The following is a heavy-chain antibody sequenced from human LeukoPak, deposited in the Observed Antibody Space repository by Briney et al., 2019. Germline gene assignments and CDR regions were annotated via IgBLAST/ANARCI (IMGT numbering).Heavy chain of an antibody. J-gene: IGHJ4*02. CDR1: GFTFSSYA. CDR3: AKAEKSITDGTAFDL. V-gene: IGHV3-30-3*01. D-gene: IGHD1-14*01. Sequence: GGSLRLSCAASGFTFSSYAMHWVRQAPGKGLEWVAVISYDGSNKYYADSVKGRFTISRDNFKSTVYLQMNSLRLEDTATYYCAKAEKSITDGTAFDLWGQGTLVTVSS. CDR2: ISYDGSNK.